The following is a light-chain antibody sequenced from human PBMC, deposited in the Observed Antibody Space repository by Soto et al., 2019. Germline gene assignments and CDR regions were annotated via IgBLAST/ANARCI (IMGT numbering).Light chain of an antibody. J-gene: IGKJ5*01. CDR2: AAS. Sequence: DIQMTQSPSILSASVGDRVTITCRASQGISSYLAWYQQKPGKAPKLLIYAASTLQSGVPSRFSGSGSGTDFTLTITRLEPEDSAMYYCQQYGSSGGITFGHGTRLEIK. CDR3: QQYGSSGGIT. V-gene: IGKV1-9*01. CDR1: QGISSY.